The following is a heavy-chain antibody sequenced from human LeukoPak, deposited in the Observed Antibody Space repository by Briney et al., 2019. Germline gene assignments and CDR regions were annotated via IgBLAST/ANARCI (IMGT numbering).Heavy chain of an antibody. V-gene: IGHV3-23*01. Sequence: GGSLRLSCAASGFTFSSYAMSWVLQAPGKGLEWVSAISGSGGSTYYADSLKGRLTIFRDNYKITMYYQLNSRRTDDAAVFFCLNDGPYSGSYYRTVYFDYWGQGTLVSVSS. CDR3: LNDGPYSGSYYRTVYFDY. CDR1: GFTFSSYA. CDR2: ISGSGGST. J-gene: IGHJ4*02. D-gene: IGHD1-26*01.